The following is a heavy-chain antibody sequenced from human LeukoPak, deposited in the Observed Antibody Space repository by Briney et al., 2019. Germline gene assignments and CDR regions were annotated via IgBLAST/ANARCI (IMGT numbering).Heavy chain of an antibody. V-gene: IGHV4-4*07. Sequence: SETLSLTCTVSGDSISNYYWSWIRQPAGKGPEWIGRIYTSGSTNYNPSLKSRVTISVDTSKNQFSLKLSSVTAADTAVYYCARDRKMDYYDSSGYYEIVGFDYWGQGTLVTVSS. CDR3: ARDRKMDYYDSSGYYEIVGFDY. CDR2: IYTSGST. D-gene: IGHD3-22*01. CDR1: GDSISNYY. J-gene: IGHJ4*02.